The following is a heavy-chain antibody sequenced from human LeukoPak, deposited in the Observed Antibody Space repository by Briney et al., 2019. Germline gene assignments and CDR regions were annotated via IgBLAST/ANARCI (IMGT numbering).Heavy chain of an antibody. V-gene: IGHV1-69*13. CDR1: GGTFSSYA. D-gene: IGHD3-10*01. Sequence: ASVKVSCKASGGTFSSYAISWVRQAPGQGLEWMGGIIPIFGTANYAQKFQGRVTITADESTSTAYMELSSLRSEDTAVYYCARDRGDYTDAFDIWGQGTMVTVSS. CDR3: ARDRGDYTDAFDI. CDR2: IIPIFGTA. J-gene: IGHJ3*02.